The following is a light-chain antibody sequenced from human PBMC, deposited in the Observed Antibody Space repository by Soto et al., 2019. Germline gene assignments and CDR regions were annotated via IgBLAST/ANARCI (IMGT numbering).Light chain of an antibody. V-gene: IGKV1-12*01. Sequence: DIQMTQSPSSVSASVGDRVTITCRASQDIGTWLAWYQHKPGIAPKLLIYAASTLQSGVPSRFRGTGSGTDFSLTISSVQPEDFASYYCQQANTFPLTFGGGTKVDIK. CDR3: QQANTFPLT. CDR2: AAS. CDR1: QDIGTW. J-gene: IGKJ4*01.